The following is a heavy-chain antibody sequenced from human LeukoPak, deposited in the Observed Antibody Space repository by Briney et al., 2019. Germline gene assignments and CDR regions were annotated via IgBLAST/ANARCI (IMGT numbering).Heavy chain of an antibody. Sequence: PGGSLRLSCAASGFTFSSYGMPWVRQAPGKGLEWVAVISYDGSNKYYADSVKGRFTISRDNSKNTLYLQMNSLRAEDTAVYYCAKDQCGYWGQGTLVTVSS. J-gene: IGHJ4*02. V-gene: IGHV3-30*18. CDR1: GFTFSSYG. CDR2: ISYDGSNK. CDR3: AKDQCGY. D-gene: IGHD2-21*01.